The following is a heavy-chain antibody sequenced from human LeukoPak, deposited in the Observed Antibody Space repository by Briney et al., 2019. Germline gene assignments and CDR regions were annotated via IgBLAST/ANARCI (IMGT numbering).Heavy chain of an antibody. V-gene: IGHV1-69*05. J-gene: IGHJ4*02. Sequence: ASVKVSCKASGGTFSSYAISRVRQAPGQGLEWMGGIIPIFGTANYAQKFQGRVTITTDESTSTAYMELSNLSSEDTAVYYCATYPSTEDYYDSSGYNYWGQGTLVTVSS. CDR3: ATYPSTEDYYDSSGYNY. CDR2: IIPIFGTA. D-gene: IGHD3-22*01. CDR1: GGTFSSYA.